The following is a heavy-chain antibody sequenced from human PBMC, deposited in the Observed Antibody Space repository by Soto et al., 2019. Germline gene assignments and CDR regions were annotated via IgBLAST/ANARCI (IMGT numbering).Heavy chain of an antibody. CDR2: ISHSGNT. J-gene: IGHJ4*02. V-gene: IGHV4-4*02. CDR3: ASHRGNTYGPYDY. CDR1: GGSISSGNW. D-gene: IGHD5-18*01. Sequence: VQLQESGPGLVKPSGTLSLTCAVSGGSISSGNWWSWVRQSPRKGLEWIGEISHSGNTNHNPSLKSRVTVSLDXXKNQFSLKLTSVTAADTAVYYCASHRGNTYGPYDYWGQGTLVTVSS.